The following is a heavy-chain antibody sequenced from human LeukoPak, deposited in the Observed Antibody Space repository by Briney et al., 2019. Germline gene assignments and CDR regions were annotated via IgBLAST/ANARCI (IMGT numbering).Heavy chain of an antibody. Sequence: PGGSLRLSCAASGFDFSSNWMHWVRHAPGQGLVWVSRIKGDGISTNYADSVKGRFTISRDNSKNTLYLQMNSLRAEDTAVYYCAKKGATTGDFDYWGQGTLVTVSS. V-gene: IGHV3-74*01. J-gene: IGHJ4*02. CDR3: AKKGATTGDFDY. D-gene: IGHD1-26*01. CDR2: IKGDGIST. CDR1: GFDFSSNW.